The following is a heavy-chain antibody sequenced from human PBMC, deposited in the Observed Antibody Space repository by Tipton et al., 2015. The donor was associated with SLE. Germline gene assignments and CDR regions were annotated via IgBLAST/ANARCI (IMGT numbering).Heavy chain of an antibody. CDR3: ARGIAVAGTLDY. CDR1: GFTFSNAW. CDR2: IKSKTDGGTT. Sequence: SLRLSCAASGFTFSNAWMSWVRQAPGKGLEWVGRIKSKTDGGTTDYAAPVKGRFTISRDDSKNTLYLQMNSLRAEDTAVYYCARGIAVAGTLDYWGQGTLVTVSS. J-gene: IGHJ4*02. D-gene: IGHD6-19*01. V-gene: IGHV3-15*01.